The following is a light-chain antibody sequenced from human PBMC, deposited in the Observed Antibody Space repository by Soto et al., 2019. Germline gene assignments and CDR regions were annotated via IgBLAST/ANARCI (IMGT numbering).Light chain of an antibody. CDR1: SSGVGNYNL. CDR3: CSYAGSSTYV. Sequence: QSALTQPASVSGSAGQSITISCTGTSSGVGNYNLVSWYLHHPGKAPKLLIYEDTKRPSGVSNRFSGSRSGNTASLTVSGLQAEDETEYYCCSYAGSSTYVFGTGTKLTVL. CDR2: EDT. J-gene: IGLJ1*01. V-gene: IGLV2-23*01.